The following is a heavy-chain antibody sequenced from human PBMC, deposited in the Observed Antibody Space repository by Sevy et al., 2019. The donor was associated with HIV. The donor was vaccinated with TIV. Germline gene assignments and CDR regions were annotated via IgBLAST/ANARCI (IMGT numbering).Heavy chain of an antibody. CDR1: GGSISSGGYY. J-gene: IGHJ5*02. Sequence: SETLSLTCTVSGGSISSGGYYWSWIRQHPGKGLEWIGYIYYSGSTYYNPSLKSRVTISVDRSKNQFSLKLSSVTAADTAVYYCAREKTYYDFWSGYYFVRDWFDPWGQGTLVTVSS. V-gene: IGHV4-31*03. D-gene: IGHD3-3*01. CDR3: AREKTYYDFWSGYYFVRDWFDP. CDR2: IYYSGST.